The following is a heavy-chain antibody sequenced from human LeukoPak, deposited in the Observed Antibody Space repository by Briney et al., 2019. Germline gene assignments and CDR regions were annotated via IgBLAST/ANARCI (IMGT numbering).Heavy chain of an antibody. CDR3: AKLLRDATIYDF. J-gene: IGHJ4*01. CDR1: GFTFSSYG. D-gene: IGHD5-24*01. CDR2: ITGSGGNA. V-gene: IGHV3-23*01. Sequence: GGSLRLSCAASGFTFSSYGMSWVRQAPGKGLEWVAVITGSGGNAYYGDSFKGRFTISRDNSKKTLYLQMDSLRPEDTAVYYCAKLLRDATIYDFWGHGALVTVSS.